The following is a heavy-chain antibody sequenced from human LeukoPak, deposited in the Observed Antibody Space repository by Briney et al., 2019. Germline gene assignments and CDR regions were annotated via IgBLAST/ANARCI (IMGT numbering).Heavy chain of an antibody. Sequence: GGSLRLSCAASGFTFSSYAMSWVRQAPGKGLEWVSAISGRGGSTYYADSVKGRFTISRDNSKDTLYLQINNLSAADTAVYYCAKDQRSVVVVPATPDYWGQGPLVTASS. D-gene: IGHD2-2*01. J-gene: IGHJ4*02. CDR1: GFTFSSYA. CDR2: ISGRGGST. V-gene: IGHV3-23*01. CDR3: AKDQRSVVVVPATPDY.